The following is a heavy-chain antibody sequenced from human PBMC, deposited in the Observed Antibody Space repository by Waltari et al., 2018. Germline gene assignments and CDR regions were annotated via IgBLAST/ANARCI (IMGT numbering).Heavy chain of an antibody. CDR1: GGTFSSYA. V-gene: IGHV3-30-3*01. CDR3: ASELEPSLSPGY. CDR2: ISYDGSNK. D-gene: IGHD1-1*01. J-gene: IGHJ4*02. Sequence: QVQLVQSGAEVKKPGSSVKVSCKASGGTFSSYAISWVRQAPGKGLEWVAVISYDGSNKYYADSVKGRFTISRDNSKNTLYLQMNSLRAEDTAVYYCASELEPSLSPGYWGQGTLVTVSS.